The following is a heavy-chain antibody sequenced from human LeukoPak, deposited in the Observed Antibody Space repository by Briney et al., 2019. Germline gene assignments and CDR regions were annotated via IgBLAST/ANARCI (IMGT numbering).Heavy chain of an antibody. CDR2: ISGSGGTT. CDR3: AKGAVESLDCYFHMEV. V-gene: IGHV3-23*01. Sequence: GGSLRLSCVASGLTFSSYAMNWVRQAPGKGLQWVSSISGSGGTTYIANSVKGRFTISRDNSKNTLFLEMNSLRAEDTALYYCAKGAVESLDCYFHMEVWGTGTTVTVSS. J-gene: IGHJ6*03. CDR1: GLTFSSYA.